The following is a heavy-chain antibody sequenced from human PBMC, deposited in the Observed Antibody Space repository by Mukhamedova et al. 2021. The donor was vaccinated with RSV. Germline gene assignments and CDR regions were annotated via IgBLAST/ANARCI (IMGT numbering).Heavy chain of an antibody. D-gene: IGHD3-16*01. Sequence: VKGRFSISRDNSKNTLYLQMNSLRPEDTALYYCANIMIGLGSPFDYWGQGTLVTVSS. CDR3: ANIMIGLGSPFDY. V-gene: IGHV3-30*02. J-gene: IGHJ4*02.